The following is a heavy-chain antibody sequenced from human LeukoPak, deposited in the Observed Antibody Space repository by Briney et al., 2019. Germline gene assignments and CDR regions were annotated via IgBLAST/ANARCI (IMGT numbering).Heavy chain of an antibody. V-gene: IGHV1-2*02. Sequence: ASVKVSCKASGYTFTGYYIHWVRQASGQGLEWMGWIIPNSGGTKYAQKFQGRVNMTRDTSISTAYMELSSLTSDDTAVYYCARDPLRGSSGWYEWGQGTLVTVSS. D-gene: IGHD6-19*01. CDR3: ARDPLRGSSGWYE. CDR1: GYTFTGYY. CDR2: IIPNSGGT. J-gene: IGHJ4*02.